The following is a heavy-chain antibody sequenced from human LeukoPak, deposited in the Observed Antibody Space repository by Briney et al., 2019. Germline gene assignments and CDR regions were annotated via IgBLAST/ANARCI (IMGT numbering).Heavy chain of an antibody. CDR1: GFTFSSYW. CDR3: ARARGEDYGDYVTLYFDF. J-gene: IGHJ4*02. D-gene: IGHD4-17*01. V-gene: IGHV3-74*01. Sequence: GGSLRLSCAASGFTFSSYWMHWVRQAPGKGLVWVSRLNNDGSSTNYADSVKGRFTISRDNAKNTLYLQMNSLRAEDTAVYYCARARGEDYGDYVTLYFDFWGQGTLITVSS. CDR2: LNNDGSST.